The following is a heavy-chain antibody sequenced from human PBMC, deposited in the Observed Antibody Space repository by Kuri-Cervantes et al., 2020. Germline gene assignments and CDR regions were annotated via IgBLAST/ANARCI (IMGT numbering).Heavy chain of an antibody. CDR2: IYYSGTT. V-gene: IGHV4-59*01. D-gene: IGHD6-19*01. CDR1: GAPIISDF. J-gene: IGHJ6*03. Sequence: SETLSLTCTVSGAPIISDFWSWIRQPPGKRLEWIAQIYYSGTTKYNPSLKSRVTISLDTSKNQFSLKLSSVTAADTAMYYCARGLGKVAGYYYYYYMDVWGKGTTVTVSS. CDR3: ARGLGKVAGYYYYYYMDV.